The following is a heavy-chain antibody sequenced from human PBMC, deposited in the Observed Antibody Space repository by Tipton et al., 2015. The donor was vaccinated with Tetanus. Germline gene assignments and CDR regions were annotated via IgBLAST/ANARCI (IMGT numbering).Heavy chain of an antibody. CDR2: IYYSGST. J-gene: IGHJ5*02. CDR3: ARDQGGGRVARLNWFGP. Sequence: TLSLTCSVSGASISSGGYFWNWIRHRPGKGLEWIGYIYYSGSTFYNPSLKSRVTIPVDTSKNQFSLRLSSVTAADTAVYYCARDQGGGRVARLNWFGPWGQGALVTVSS. V-gene: IGHV4-31*03. CDR1: GASISSGGYF. D-gene: IGHD3-16*01.